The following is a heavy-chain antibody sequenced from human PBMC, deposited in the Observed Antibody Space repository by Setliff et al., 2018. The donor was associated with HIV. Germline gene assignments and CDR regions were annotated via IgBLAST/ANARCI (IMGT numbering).Heavy chain of an antibody. CDR3: ARSRPFFDI. CDR2: IYHSGST. V-gene: IGHV4-38-2*01. J-gene: IGHJ3*02. Sequence: PETLSLTCAVSGYSISSGYYWGWIRQPPGKGLEWIGSIYHSGSTYYNPSLKSRVTISVDTSKNQFSLKLSSVTAADTAVYYCARSRPFFDIWGQGTMVTVSS. CDR1: GYSISSGYY.